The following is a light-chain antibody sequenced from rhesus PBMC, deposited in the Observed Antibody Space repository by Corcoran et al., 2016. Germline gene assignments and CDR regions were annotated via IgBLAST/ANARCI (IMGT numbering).Light chain of an antibody. Sequence: QVILTQSPATLSLSPGERATLSCRASQSVSNYLAWYQQKPGQAPRLLIYSASRRATGIPDSVSGSGSGTDFTLTISSLEPEDVGVYHCYQHSSGYSFGQGTKVEIK. V-gene: IGKV3-10*01. J-gene: IGKJ2*01. CDR2: SAS. CDR3: YQHSSGYS. CDR1: QSVSNY.